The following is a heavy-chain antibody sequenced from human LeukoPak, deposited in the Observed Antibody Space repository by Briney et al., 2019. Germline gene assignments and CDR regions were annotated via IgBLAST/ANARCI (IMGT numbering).Heavy chain of an antibody. D-gene: IGHD3-9*01. CDR1: GYTFTGYY. Sequence: GASVKVSCKASGYTFTGYYMHWVRQAPGQGLEWMGWISAYDGNTNYAQKLQGRVTMTTDTSTSTAYMELRSLRSDDTAVYYCARDPNYDILTGYYPPKYYYGMDVWGQGTTVTVSS. CDR2: ISAYDGNT. J-gene: IGHJ6*02. V-gene: IGHV1-18*04. CDR3: ARDPNYDILTGYYPPKYYYGMDV.